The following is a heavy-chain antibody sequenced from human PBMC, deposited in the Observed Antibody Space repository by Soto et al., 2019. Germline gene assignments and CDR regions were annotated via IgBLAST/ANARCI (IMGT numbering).Heavy chain of an antibody. J-gene: IGHJ4*02. CDR3: AREFAGPFDY. D-gene: IGHD3-10*01. CDR1: GFTFSSYA. CDR2: ISYDGSNK. V-gene: IGHV3-30-3*01. Sequence: QVQLVESGGGVVQPGRSLRLSCAASGFTFSSYAMHWVRQAPGKGLEWVAVISYDGSNKYYADSVKGRFTISRDNSKNTLYLQMNRLRAEDTAVYYCAREFAGPFDYWGQGTLVTVSS.